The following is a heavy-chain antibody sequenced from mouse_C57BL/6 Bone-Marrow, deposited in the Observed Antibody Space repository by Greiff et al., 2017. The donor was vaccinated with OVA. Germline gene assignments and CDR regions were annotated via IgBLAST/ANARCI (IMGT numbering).Heavy chain of an antibody. CDR3: AREGYGSSYHFDY. D-gene: IGHD1-1*01. V-gene: IGHV5-16*01. CDR1: GFTFSDYY. J-gene: IGHJ2*01. CDR2: INYDGSST. Sequence: DVKLVESEGGLVQPGSSMKLSCTASGFTFSDYYMAWVRQVPEKGLEWVANINYDGSSTYYLDSLKSRFIISRDNAKNILYLQMSSLKSEDTATYYCAREGYGSSYHFDYWGQGTTLTVSS.